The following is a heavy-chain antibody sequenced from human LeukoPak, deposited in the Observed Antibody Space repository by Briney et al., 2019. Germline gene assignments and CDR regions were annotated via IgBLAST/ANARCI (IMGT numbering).Heavy chain of an antibody. V-gene: IGHV3-30*02. D-gene: IGHD3-22*01. CDR1: GFTFSSYG. J-gene: IGHJ1*01. CDR2: IRYDGSNK. CDR3: AKAEYYYDSSGYEVWQH. Sequence: GGSLRLSCAASGFTFSSYGMHWVRQAPGKGLEWVAFIRYDGSNKYYADSVKGRFTISRDNSKNTLYLQMNSLRAEDTAVYDCAKAEYYYDSSGYEVWQHWGQGTLVTVSS.